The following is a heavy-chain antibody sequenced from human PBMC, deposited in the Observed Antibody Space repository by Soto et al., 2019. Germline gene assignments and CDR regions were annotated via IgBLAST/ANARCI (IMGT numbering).Heavy chain of an antibody. J-gene: IGHJ3*02. CDR2: FYKSGTT. CDR1: GDSINSYY. CDR3: ARPYDNSGPTSGAYAFAI. V-gene: IGHV4-59*01. Sequence: QVQLQESGPGLVKPSETLSFTCTVSGDSINSYYWSWIRQPPGKGLEWIAYFYKSGTTNYNPSLKSLLTLSVHTSNPQSPPTLSSVTAAVPALYYCARPYDNSGPTSGAYAFAIWGPGTLLTVSS. D-gene: IGHD3-22*01.